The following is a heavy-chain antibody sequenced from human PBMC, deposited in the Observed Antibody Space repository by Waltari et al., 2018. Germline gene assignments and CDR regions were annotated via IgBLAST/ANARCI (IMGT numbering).Heavy chain of an antibody. Sequence: QVQLVESGGGVVQPGRSLRLSCAASGFTFSSYGMHWVRQAPGKGREWVAVIWYDGSNKYYADSVKGRFTISRDNSKNTLYLQMNSLRAEDTAMYYCAKDTSIAAAGSYFQHWGQGTLVTVSS. CDR1: GFTFSSYG. CDR2: IWYDGSNK. V-gene: IGHV3-30*18. J-gene: IGHJ1*01. CDR3: AKDTSIAAAGSYFQH. D-gene: IGHD6-13*01.